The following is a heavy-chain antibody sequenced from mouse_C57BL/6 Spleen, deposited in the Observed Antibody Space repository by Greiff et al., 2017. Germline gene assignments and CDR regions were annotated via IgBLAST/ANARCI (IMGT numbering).Heavy chain of an antibody. CDR3: ASRYGNLDWYFDV. Sequence: VQVVESGPGLVQPSQSLSITCTVSGFSLTSYGVHWVRQSPGKGLEWLGVIWSGGSTDYNAAFISRLSISKDNSKSQVFFKMNSLQADDTAIYYCASRYGNLDWYFDVWGTGTTVTVSS. CDR2: IWSGGST. J-gene: IGHJ1*03. D-gene: IGHD2-1*01. V-gene: IGHV2-2*01. CDR1: GFSLTSYG.